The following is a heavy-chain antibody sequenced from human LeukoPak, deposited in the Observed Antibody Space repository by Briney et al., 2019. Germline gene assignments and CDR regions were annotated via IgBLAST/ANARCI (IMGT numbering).Heavy chain of an antibody. J-gene: IGHJ4*02. CDR1: GFIFSNYA. D-gene: IGHD1-26*01. Sequence: GGSLRLSCAASGFIFSNYAMSWVRQAPGQGLEGVSGISGSGGSTAYVDSVKGRFTISRDNWKNIMYLQMNSLTADDAAVYYCARDQGSGAESYSLVYLDYWRQGTLVTVSS. CDR2: ISGSGGST. V-gene: IGHV3-23*01. CDR3: ARDQGSGAESYSLVYLDY.